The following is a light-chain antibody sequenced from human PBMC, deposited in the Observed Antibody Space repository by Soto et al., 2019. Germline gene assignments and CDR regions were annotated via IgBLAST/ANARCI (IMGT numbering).Light chain of an antibody. J-gene: IGKJ1*01. CDR3: QQYGSSPPAA. CDR1: QSVSSSY. V-gene: IGKV3-20*01. Sequence: EIVLTQSPGTLSLSPGERATLSCRASQSVSSSYLAWYQQKPGQAPRLLIYGASSRATGIPDRFSGSGSGTAFTLTISRLEPEDSAVYYCQQYGSSPPAAFGQATKVE. CDR2: GAS.